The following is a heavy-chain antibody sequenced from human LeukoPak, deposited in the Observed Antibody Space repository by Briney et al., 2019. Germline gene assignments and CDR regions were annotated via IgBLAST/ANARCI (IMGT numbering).Heavy chain of an antibody. CDR3: ASWRITMVRGVTAWFDP. J-gene: IGHJ5*02. CDR1: GGSFSGYY. CDR2: INHSGST. D-gene: IGHD3-10*01. V-gene: IGHV4-34*01. Sequence: SETLSLTCAVYGGSFSGYYWSWIRQPPGKGLEWIGEINHSGSTNYNPSLKSRVTISVDTSKNQFSLKLSSVTAADTAVYYCASWRITMVRGVTAWFDPWGQGTLVTVSS.